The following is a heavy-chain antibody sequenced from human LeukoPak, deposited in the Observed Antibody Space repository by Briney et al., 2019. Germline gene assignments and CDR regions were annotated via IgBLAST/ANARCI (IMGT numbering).Heavy chain of an antibody. CDR3: AREGLVPRNWFDP. Sequence: ASVKVSCKASGYTFTGYYMHWVRQAPGQGLEWMGWTNPNSGGTNYAQKFQGRVTMTRDTSISTAYMELSRLRSDDTAVYYCAREGLVPRNWFDPWGQGTLVTVSS. CDR2: TNPNSGGT. D-gene: IGHD2-2*01. CDR1: GYTFTGYY. V-gene: IGHV1-2*02. J-gene: IGHJ5*02.